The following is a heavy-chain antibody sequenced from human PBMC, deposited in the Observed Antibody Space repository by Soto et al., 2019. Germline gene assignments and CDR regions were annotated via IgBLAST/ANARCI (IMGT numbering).Heavy chain of an antibody. Sequence: SVKVSCKASGGTFSSYAISWVRQAPGQGLEWMGGIIPIFGTANYAQKFQGRITITADESTSTAYMELSSLRSEDTAVYYCARPTSVAVGAFDIWGQGTMVTVSS. J-gene: IGHJ3*02. CDR3: ARPTSVAVGAFDI. CDR2: IIPIFGTA. V-gene: IGHV1-69*13. D-gene: IGHD6-19*01. CDR1: GGTFSSYA.